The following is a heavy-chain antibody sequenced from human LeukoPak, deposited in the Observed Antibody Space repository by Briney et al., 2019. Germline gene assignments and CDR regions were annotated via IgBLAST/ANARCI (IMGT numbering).Heavy chain of an antibody. CDR1: GYIFTTYG. D-gene: IGHD2-8*01. J-gene: IGHJ5*02. Sequence: ASVRDSCKASGYIFTTYGISWVRQAPGQGLQWMGWISTNKGNTNYAQRLQGRVTMTADTSTSTAYMEPRSLRSDDTAIYYCVRDIQWRFDPWGQGTLVTVSS. CDR3: VRDIQWRFDP. CDR2: ISTNKGNT. V-gene: IGHV1-18*01.